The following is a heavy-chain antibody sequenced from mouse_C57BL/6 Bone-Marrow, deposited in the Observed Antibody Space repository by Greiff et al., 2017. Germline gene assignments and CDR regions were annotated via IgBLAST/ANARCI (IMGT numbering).Heavy chain of an antibody. D-gene: IGHD4-1*01. CDR1: GFNIKDDY. CDR2: IDPENGDT. Sequence: EVQLQESGAEPVRPGASVKLSRTASGFNIKDDYMHWVKQRPEQGPEWIGWIDPENGDTEYASKFQGKATITAEPSSNTAYLQLSSLTSEDTAVYYCTTVGLTGPFAYWGQGTLVTVSA. J-gene: IGHJ3*01. CDR3: TTVGLTGPFAY. V-gene: IGHV14-4*01.